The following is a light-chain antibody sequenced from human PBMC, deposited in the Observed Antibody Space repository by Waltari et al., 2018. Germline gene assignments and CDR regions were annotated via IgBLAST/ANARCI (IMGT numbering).Light chain of an antibody. CDR2: DVS. CDR3: NSYTGSSSWV. V-gene: IGLV2-14*01. Sequence: QSALTQPASVSGSPGQSITICCTGTSSDVGFYNYVSWYQQHPGKAPKLMIYDVSERPSGVSNRFSGSKSGNTASLTISGLQADDEADYYCNSYTGSSSWVFGGGTKLTV. CDR1: SSDVGFYNY. J-gene: IGLJ3*02.